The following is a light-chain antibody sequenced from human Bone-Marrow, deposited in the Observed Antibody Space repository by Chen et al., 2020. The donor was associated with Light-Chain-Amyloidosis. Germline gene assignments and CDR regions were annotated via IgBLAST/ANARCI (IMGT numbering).Light chain of an antibody. Sequence: DIQMTQSPSPLSASVGDRVTITCRASQSISSWLAWYQQKPGKAPKIRIYKASSLESGVPSRFSGSGSGTEFTLTISSLQPDDLATYYCQQYNRYLITFGQGTRLEIK. J-gene: IGKJ5*01. CDR1: QSISSW. V-gene: IGKV1-5*03. CDR3: QQYNRYLIT. CDR2: KAS.